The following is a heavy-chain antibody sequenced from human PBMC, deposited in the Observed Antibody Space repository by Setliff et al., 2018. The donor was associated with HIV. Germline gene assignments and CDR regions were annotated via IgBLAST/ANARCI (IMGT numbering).Heavy chain of an antibody. V-gene: IGHV4-39*01. CDR2: IHYSGST. D-gene: IGHD5-18*01. CDR3: AGRQQLRLTYAFDI. CDR1: GGSISSSSYY. J-gene: IGHJ3*02. Sequence: SETLSLTCTVSGGSISSSSYYWGWIRQPPGKGLEWIGSIHYSGSTYYNPSLQSRVTISVDTSKNQFSLKLSSVTAADTAVYYCAGRQQLRLTYAFDIWGQGTMVTVSS.